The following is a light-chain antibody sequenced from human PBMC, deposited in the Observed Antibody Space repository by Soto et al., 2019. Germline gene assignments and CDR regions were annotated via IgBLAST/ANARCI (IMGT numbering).Light chain of an antibody. J-gene: IGKJ1*01. Sequence: DIQMTQSPSTLSASVGDRVTITCRASQTINTWLAWYQQRPGKAPKLLIFDASTLESGVPSRFSGSGSGTEFTLTIISLQPDDFATYYCQHYNTRTFGQGTKVEIK. CDR1: QTINTW. CDR2: DAS. CDR3: QHYNTRT. V-gene: IGKV1-5*01.